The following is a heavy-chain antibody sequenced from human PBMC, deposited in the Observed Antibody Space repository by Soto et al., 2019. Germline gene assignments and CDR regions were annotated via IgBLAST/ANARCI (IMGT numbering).Heavy chain of an antibody. D-gene: IGHD2-15*01. CDR1: GYTFTGYY. CDR2: INPNSGGT. J-gene: IGHJ4*02. V-gene: IGHV1-2*02. CDR3: SRVDVVVVASTREYYFDY. Sequence: QVQLVQSGAEVKKPGASVKVSCKASGYTFTGYYMHWVRQAPGQGLEWMGWINPNSGGTNYAQTFQGRVTMTRDTSISTAYMELSRLRSDDPAVYYCSRVDVVVVASTREYYFDYWGQGTLVIVSS.